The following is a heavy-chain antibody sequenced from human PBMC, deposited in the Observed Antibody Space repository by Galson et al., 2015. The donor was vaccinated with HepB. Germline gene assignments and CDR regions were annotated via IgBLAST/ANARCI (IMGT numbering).Heavy chain of an antibody. CDR1: GDSVSSNSAA. D-gene: IGHD6-19*01. V-gene: IGHV6-1*01. CDR3: ASGRWLVRDAFDI. J-gene: IGHJ3*02. Sequence: CAISGDSVSSNSAAWNWIRQSPSRGLKWLGRTYYRSKWYNDYAVSVKSRITINPDTSKNQFSLQLNSVTPEDTAVYYCASGRWLVRDAFDIWGQGTMLTVSS. CDR2: TYYRSKWYN.